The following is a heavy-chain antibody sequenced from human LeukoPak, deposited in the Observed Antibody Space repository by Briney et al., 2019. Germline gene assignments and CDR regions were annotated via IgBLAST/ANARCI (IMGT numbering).Heavy chain of an antibody. V-gene: IGHV4-34*01. CDR1: GGSFSPYY. D-gene: IGHD1-26*01. CDR3: ARGKGELLFDY. Sequence: PSETLSLTCTVYGGSFSPYYWNWIRQPPGKGLEWIGEINHRGSTTYNPSLKSRVTISVDTSKNQFSLKLSSVTAADTAVYYCARGKGELLFDYWGQGTLVTVSS. J-gene: IGHJ4*02. CDR2: INHRGST.